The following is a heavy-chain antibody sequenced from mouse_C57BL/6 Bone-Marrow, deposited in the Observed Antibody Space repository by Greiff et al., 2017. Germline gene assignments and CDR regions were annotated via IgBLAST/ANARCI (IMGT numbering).Heavy chain of an antibody. Sequence: EVKLMESGPELVKPGASVKISCKASGYTFTDYYMNWVKQSHGKSLEWIGDINPNNGGTSYNQKFKGKATLTVDKSSSTAYMELRSLTSEDSAVYYCARSRGRDFDYWGQGTTLTVSS. CDR3: ARSRGRDFDY. J-gene: IGHJ2*01. CDR2: INPNNGGT. D-gene: IGHD3-1*01. V-gene: IGHV1-26*01. CDR1: GYTFTDYY.